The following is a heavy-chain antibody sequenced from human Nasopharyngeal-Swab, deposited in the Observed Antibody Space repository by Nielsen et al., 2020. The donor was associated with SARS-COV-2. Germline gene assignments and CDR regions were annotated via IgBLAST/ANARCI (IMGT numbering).Heavy chain of an antibody. V-gene: IGHV3-73*01. D-gene: IGHD3-10*01. CDR2: IRSKANSYAT. Sequence: GASLKISCAASGFTFSGSAMHWVRQASGKGLEWAGRIRSKANSYATAYAASVKGRFTISRDDSKNTAYLQMNSLKTEDTAVYYCTGGVTMVRHWGQGTLVTVSS. CDR3: TGGVTMVRH. CDR1: GFTFSGSA. J-gene: IGHJ4*02.